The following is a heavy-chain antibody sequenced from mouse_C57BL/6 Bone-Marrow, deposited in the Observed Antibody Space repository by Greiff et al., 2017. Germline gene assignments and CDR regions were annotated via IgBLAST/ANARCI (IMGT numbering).Heavy chain of an antibody. Sequence: QVQLQQPGAELVRPGTSVKLSCKASGYTFTSYWMHWVKQRPGQGLEWIGVINPSDSYTNNNQKFKGKATLTVDTSSSTAYMQLSSLTSEDSAVYYCARADYYGSIPYAMGYWGQGTSVTVSS. CDR1: GYTFTSYW. CDR2: INPSDSYT. V-gene: IGHV1-59*01. J-gene: IGHJ4*01. CDR3: ARADYYGSIPYAMGY. D-gene: IGHD1-1*01.